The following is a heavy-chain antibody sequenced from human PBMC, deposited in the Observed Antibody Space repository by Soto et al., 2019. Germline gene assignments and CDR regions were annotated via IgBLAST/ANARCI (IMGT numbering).Heavy chain of an antibody. J-gene: IGHJ5*02. CDR1: GYSFTSYW. CDR3: ARHGNSGYPGNWFDH. Sequence: GESLKISCKGSGYSFTSYWIAWVRQMPGKGLNWMGMVYPGDYDTRYSPSFQGQVTISANKSISTAYLQWSSLKASDTAMYYWARHGNSGYPGNWFDHWGQGTLVTVSS. CDR2: VYPGDYDT. D-gene: IGHD5-12*01. V-gene: IGHV5-51*01.